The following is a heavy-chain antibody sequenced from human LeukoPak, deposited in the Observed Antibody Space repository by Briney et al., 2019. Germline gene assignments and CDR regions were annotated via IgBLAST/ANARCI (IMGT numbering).Heavy chain of an antibody. CDR1: GFTLSSYA. CDR3: AKAPFGELLPVVY. Sequence: ARSLRLSCPPSGFTLSSYAMGWVRPAGGRGLEWDSATRGRGGNTNYAGSVKGRFTISRDNSKNSMYLQMNSLRGEDTAVYYCAKAPFGELLPVVYWGQGTLVTVSS. D-gene: IGHD3-10*01. CDR2: TRGRGGNT. V-gene: IGHV3-23*01. J-gene: IGHJ4*02.